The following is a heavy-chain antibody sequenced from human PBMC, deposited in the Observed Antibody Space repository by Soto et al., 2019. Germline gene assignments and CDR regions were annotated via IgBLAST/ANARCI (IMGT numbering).Heavy chain of an antibody. J-gene: IGHJ6*02. V-gene: IGHV1-69*01. Sequence: QVQLVQSGAEVKKPGSSVKVSCKASGGTFSSYAISWVRQAPGQGLEWMGGIIPISGTANYAQKFQGRVTITADESTSTVSMDLSSRRSEDTAVYFCARSQGCSTSLEIYYYYYYAMDVWGQGTTVTVSS. D-gene: IGHD2-2*01. CDR1: GGTFSSYA. CDR3: ARSQGCSTSLEIYYYYYYAMDV. CDR2: IIPISGTA.